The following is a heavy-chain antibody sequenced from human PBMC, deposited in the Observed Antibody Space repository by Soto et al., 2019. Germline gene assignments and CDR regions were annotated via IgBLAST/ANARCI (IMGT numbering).Heavy chain of an antibody. V-gene: IGHV4-30-4*01. Sequence: SETLSLTCTVSGGSISSGDYYWSWIRQPPGKGLEWIGYIYYSGSTYYNPSLKSRVTISVDTSKNQFSLKLSSVTAADTAVYYCARDGRGGVVAAPYYYYGMDVWGQGTTVTVSS. CDR3: ARDGRGGVVAAPYYYYGMDV. CDR1: GGSISSGDYY. D-gene: IGHD2-15*01. CDR2: IYYSGST. J-gene: IGHJ6*02.